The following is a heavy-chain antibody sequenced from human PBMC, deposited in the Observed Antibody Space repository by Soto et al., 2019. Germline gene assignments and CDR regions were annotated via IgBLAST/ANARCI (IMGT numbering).Heavy chain of an antibody. CDR1: GFTVSSNY. Sequence: ESGGGLVQPGGSLRLSCAASGFTVSSNYMSWVRQAPGKGLEWVSVIYSGGSTYYADSVKGRFTISRDNSKNTLYLQMNSLRAEDTAVYYCASRMGVDYGDYLDYFDYWGQGTLVTVSS. CDR3: ASRMGVDYGDYLDYFDY. CDR2: IYSGGST. D-gene: IGHD4-17*01. J-gene: IGHJ4*02. V-gene: IGHV3-66*01.